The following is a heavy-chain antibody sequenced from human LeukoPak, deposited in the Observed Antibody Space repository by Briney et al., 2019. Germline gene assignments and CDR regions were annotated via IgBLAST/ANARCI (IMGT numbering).Heavy chain of an antibody. Sequence: PGVSLRLSCSTSGFTFSNFVMQWVRQTPGKGLEYVSVISTDGSQYYPDSVKGRFTIFRDNSKNTLYLQMNSLRPEDTAIYYCAKNDGNIWQPHSWGQGTLVTVSS. V-gene: IGHV3-64D*06. CDR2: ISTDGSQ. CDR3: AKNDGNIWQPHS. J-gene: IGHJ4*02. CDR1: GFTFSNFV.